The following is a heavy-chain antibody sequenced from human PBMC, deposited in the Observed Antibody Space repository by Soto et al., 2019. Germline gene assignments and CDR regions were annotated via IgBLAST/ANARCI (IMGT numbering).Heavy chain of an antibody. CDR2: INHRGST. CDR3: ARGFYGSGRYSLGYYMDV. V-gene: IGHV4-34*01. CDR1: GGSFSDYY. J-gene: IGHJ6*03. Sequence: QVQLQQWGAGLLKPSETLSLTCAVYGGSFSDYYWSWIRQPPGKGLEWIGEINHRGSTNYNPSLKSRDTISVDTSKNQFSLKLRSVTAADTAVYYCARGFYGSGRYSLGYYMDVWGQGTTVTVSS. D-gene: IGHD3-10*01.